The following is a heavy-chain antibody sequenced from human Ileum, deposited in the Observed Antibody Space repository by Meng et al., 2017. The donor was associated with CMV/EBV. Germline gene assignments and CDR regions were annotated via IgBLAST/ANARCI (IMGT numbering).Heavy chain of an antibody. V-gene: IGHV3-21*01. Sequence: GGSLRLSCAASKFEIFTYPMNWVRQAPGKGLEWVSSISSSSSYIYYADSVKGRFTISRDNAKNSLYLQMNSLRAEDTAVYYCGRDTRGSGIEYWGQGTLVTVSS. CDR2: ISSSSSYI. CDR3: GRDTRGSGIEY. J-gene: IGHJ4*02. D-gene: IGHD3-10*01. CDR1: KFEIFTYP.